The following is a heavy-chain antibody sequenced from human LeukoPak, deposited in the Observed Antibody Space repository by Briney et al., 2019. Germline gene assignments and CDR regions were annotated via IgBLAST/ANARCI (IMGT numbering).Heavy chain of an antibody. J-gene: IGHJ4*02. CDR1: GYTFTGYY. CDR3: ARASHYYDSSGYSY. CDR2: INPNSGGT. D-gene: IGHD3-22*01. V-gene: IGHV1-2*06. Sequence: ASAKVSCKASGYTFTGYYMHWVRQAPGQGLEWMGRINPNSGGTNYAQKFQGRVTMTRDTSISTAYMELSRLRSDHTAVYYCARASHYYDSSGYSYWGQGTLVTVSS.